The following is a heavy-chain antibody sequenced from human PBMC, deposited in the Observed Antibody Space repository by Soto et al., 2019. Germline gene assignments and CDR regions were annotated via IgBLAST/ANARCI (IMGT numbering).Heavy chain of an antibody. CDR2: ISYSGST. V-gene: IGHV4-30-4*01. D-gene: IGHD3-10*01. CDR3: ARLPDVMVREFYFDS. J-gene: IGHJ4*02. Sequence: ASETLSLTCTVSGGSISSGNYYWSWIRQPPGKGLEWIGFISYSGSTYYNASLKSRVTISVDTSKNQFSLRLTSVTAADTSVYYFARLPDVMVREFYFDSWGQGTLVTVSS. CDR1: GGSISSGNYY.